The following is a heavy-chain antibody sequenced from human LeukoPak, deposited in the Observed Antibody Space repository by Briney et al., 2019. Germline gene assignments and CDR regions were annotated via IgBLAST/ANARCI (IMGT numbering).Heavy chain of an antibody. V-gene: IGHV1-46*01. CDR2: IHPSGGST. CDR1: GYTFSNFY. Sequence: ASVKVSCKASGYTFSNFYMHWVRQAPGQGLEWMGIIHPSGGSTTYAQKFQGRVTMTRDTSTSTVYVELSSLRSEDTAVYYCARVKPGSYDFWSGYYDAFDIWGQGTMVTVSS. D-gene: IGHD3-3*01. CDR3: ARVKPGSYDFWSGYYDAFDI. J-gene: IGHJ3*02.